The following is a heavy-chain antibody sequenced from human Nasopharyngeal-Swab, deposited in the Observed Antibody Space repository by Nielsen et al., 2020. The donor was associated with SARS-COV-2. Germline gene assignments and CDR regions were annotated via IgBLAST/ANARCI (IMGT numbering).Heavy chain of an antibody. D-gene: IGHD3-22*01. Sequence: SGTLSLTCTVSGGSISTYYWTWIRQPPGKGLEWIGYIYYNGITNYNPSLKSRVTISVDMSQNQFSLRLSSVTAADTAVYYCARGSFFDSSGYYAPSFDYWGQGTLVTVSS. CDR1: GGSISTYY. V-gene: IGHV4-59*01. CDR3: ARGSFFDSSGYYAPSFDY. J-gene: IGHJ4*02. CDR2: IYYNGIT.